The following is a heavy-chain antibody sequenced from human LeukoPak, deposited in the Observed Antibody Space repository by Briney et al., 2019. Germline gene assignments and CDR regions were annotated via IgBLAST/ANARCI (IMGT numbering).Heavy chain of an antibody. CDR1: GFTFSSYG. CDR2: ISYDGSNK. CDR3: AKDLGDILTGYYDYYYYYGMDV. J-gene: IGHJ6*02. D-gene: IGHD3-9*01. Sequence: GGSLRLSCAASGFTFSSYGMHWVRQAPGKGPEWVAVISYDGSNKYYADSVKGRFTISRDNSKNTLYLQMNSLRAEDTAVYYCAKDLGDILTGYYDYYYYYGMDVWGQGTTVTVSS. V-gene: IGHV3-30*18.